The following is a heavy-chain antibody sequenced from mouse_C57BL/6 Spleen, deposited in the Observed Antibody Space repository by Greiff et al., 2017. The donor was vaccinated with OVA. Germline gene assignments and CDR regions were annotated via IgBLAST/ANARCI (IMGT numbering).Heavy chain of an antibody. CDR1: GYTFTSYW. Sequence: VKLQQPGAELVRPGSSVKLSCKASGYTFTSYWMDWVKQRPGQGLEWIGNIYPSDSETHYNQKFKDKATLTVDKSSSTAYMQLSSLTSEDSAVYYCARGYYGSTWYFDVWGTGTTVTVSS. D-gene: IGHD1-1*01. J-gene: IGHJ1*03. CDR3: ARGYYGSTWYFDV. V-gene: IGHV1-61*01. CDR2: IYPSDSET.